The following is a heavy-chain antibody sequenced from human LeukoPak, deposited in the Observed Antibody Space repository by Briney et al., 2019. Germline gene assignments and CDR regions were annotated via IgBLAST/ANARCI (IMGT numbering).Heavy chain of an antibody. Sequence: GGSLRLPCAASGFTFSNAWMSWVRQAPGKGLEWVGRIKSKTDGGTTDYAAPVKGRFTISRDDSKNTLYLQMNSLKTEDTAVYYCTTRSIDYGIDYWGQGTLVTVSS. D-gene: IGHD4-17*01. CDR2: IKSKTDGGTT. CDR3: TTRSIDYGIDY. V-gene: IGHV3-15*01. CDR1: GFTFSNAW. J-gene: IGHJ4*02.